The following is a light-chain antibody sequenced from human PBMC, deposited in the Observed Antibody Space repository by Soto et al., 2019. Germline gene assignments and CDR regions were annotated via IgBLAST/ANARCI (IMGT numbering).Light chain of an antibody. J-gene: IGKJ5*01. Sequence: EIVITQSPSTLSVSPGERVTLSCRASQNILSNLAWYQQQPGQAPRLLMSGTSNRATGTPDRFSGSGSGADFTLTISRLEPEDFAVYYCQQYGSPPITFGQGTRLEIK. V-gene: IGKV3-20*01. CDR3: QQYGSPPIT. CDR2: GTS. CDR1: QNILSN.